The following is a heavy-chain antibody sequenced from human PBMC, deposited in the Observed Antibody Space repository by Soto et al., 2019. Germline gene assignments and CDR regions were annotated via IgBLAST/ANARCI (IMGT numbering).Heavy chain of an antibody. CDR3: ARDRGGALDS. CDR2: ISYDGSNK. J-gene: IGHJ4*02. Sequence: VGSLRLSCAASGFTFSSYGMHWVRQAPGKGLEWVAVISYDGSNKYYADSVKGRFTISRDNSKNTLYLQMNNLRVDETAVYFCARDRGGALDSWGQGTLVTVSS. D-gene: IGHD2-15*01. V-gene: IGHV3-30*03. CDR1: GFTFSSYG.